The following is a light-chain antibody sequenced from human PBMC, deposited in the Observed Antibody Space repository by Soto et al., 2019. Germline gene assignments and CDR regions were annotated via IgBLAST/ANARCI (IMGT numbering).Light chain of an antibody. CDR2: AAS. V-gene: IGKV1-39*01. CDR3: QQNYITPST. Sequence: IQMPPSPSSLSASVGDRVPITCRTRPCISSYFNWYQQKPGKAPKFLIYAASSLQSGVPSRFSGSGSGTDFTLTISSLQPEDFATYYCQQNYITPSTFGPGTKVDIK. J-gene: IGKJ3*01. CDR1: PCISSY.